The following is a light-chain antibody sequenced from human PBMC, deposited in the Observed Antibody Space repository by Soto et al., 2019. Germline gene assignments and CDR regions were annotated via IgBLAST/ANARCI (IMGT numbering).Light chain of an antibody. CDR3: QQYGSSPDT. J-gene: IGKJ2*01. V-gene: IGKV3-20*01. Sequence: EIVLTQSPGTLSLSPGERATLSCRASQSVSSSYLGWYQQKPGQAPGHLNYGASSRATGIPDRFSGSGSGTDFTLTISRLEPEDLAVYYCQQYGSSPDTFGQGTKLEIK. CDR2: GAS. CDR1: QSVSSSY.